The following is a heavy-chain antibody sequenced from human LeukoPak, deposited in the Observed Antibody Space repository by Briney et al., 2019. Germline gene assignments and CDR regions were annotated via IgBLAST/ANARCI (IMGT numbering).Heavy chain of an antibody. CDR2: ISGSSGST. Sequence: GGSLRLSCAASGFTFSSYAMSWVRQAPGKGLEWVSAISGSSGSTHYADSVKGRFTISRDNSKNTLYLQMNSLRAEDTAVYYCASPSHPDYYYYYYMDVWGKGTTVTVSS. J-gene: IGHJ6*03. CDR3: ASPSHPDYYYYYYMDV. V-gene: IGHV3-23*01. CDR1: GFTFSSYA. D-gene: IGHD1-14*01.